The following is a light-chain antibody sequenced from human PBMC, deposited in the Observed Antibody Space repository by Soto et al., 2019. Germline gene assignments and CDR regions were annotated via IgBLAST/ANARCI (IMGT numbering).Light chain of an antibody. Sequence: QSALTQPASVSGSPGQSITISCTGTSSDIGFYDYVSWYQHPPGKAPTLMIYGVTNRPSGVSSRFSGSKSGNTASLTISSLQAEDEADYYCISYSSSSTLVFGTGTKLTVL. CDR2: GVT. CDR3: ISYSSSSTLV. V-gene: IGLV2-14*01. CDR1: SSDIGFYDY. J-gene: IGLJ1*01.